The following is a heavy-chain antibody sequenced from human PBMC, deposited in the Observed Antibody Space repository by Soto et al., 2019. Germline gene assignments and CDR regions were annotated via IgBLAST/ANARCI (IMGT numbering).Heavy chain of an antibody. V-gene: IGHV4-39*01. CDR1: GGSISSSSYY. CDR2: IYYSGST. J-gene: IGHJ6*02. CDR3: ARRGFGELYYYYGMDV. D-gene: IGHD3-10*01. Sequence: SETLSLTCTVSGGSISSSSYYWGWIRQPPGKGLEWIGSIYYSGSTYYNPSLRSRVTISVDTSKNQFSLKLSSVTAADTAVYYCARRGFGELYYYYGMDVWGQGTTVTVSS.